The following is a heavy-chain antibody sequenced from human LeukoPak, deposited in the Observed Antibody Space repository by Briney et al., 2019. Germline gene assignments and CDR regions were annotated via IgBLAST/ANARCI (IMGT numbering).Heavy chain of an antibody. J-gene: IGHJ4*02. CDR3: ARGRCSSRSCYLFDY. V-gene: IGHV1-2*02. CDR2: INPNSGGT. Sequence: ASVNVSFKAAGYTLTDYYMHWVRQAPGQGREWMGWINPNSGGTSYAQKFQGRVTMTRDTSISTAYMELSRLRSDDTAVYYCARGRCSSRSCYLFDYWGQGTLVTVSA. D-gene: IGHD2-2*01. CDR1: GYTLTDYY.